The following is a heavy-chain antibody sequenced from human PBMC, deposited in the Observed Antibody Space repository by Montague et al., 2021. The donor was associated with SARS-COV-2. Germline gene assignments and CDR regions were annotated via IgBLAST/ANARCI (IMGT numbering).Heavy chain of an antibody. CDR1: GFSFSNHA. D-gene: IGHD1-1*01. J-gene: IGHJ4*02. CDR3: ANEIRPNDY. CDR2: IDISGDNT. Sequence: SLRLSCAVSGFSFSNHALSWVRQAPGKGLEWVSSIDISGDNTHYADSVRGRFTIFRDNSKSTLYLLLSSLRVDDTAIYYCANEIRPNDYWGQGTLVTVSS. V-gene: IGHV3-23*05.